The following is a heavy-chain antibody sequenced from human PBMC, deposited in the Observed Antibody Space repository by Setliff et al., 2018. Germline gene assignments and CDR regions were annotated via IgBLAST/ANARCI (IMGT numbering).Heavy chain of an antibody. CDR1: GGSISSGSYY. CDR3: ARDNTIVGATDY. V-gene: IGHV4-61*02. Sequence: PSETLSLTCAVSGGSISSGSYYWSWIRQPTGKGLEWVGRLHTSGSTNYNPSLKSRVTISVDTSKNQFSLKLSSVTAADTAVYFCARDNTIVGATDYWGQGTLGTVSS. D-gene: IGHD1-26*01. J-gene: IGHJ4*02. CDR2: LHTSGST.